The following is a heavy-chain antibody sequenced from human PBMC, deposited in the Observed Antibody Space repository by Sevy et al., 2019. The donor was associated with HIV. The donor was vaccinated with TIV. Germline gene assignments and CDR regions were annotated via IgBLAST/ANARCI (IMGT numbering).Heavy chain of an antibody. D-gene: IGHD5-18*01. CDR2: HYYSGST. J-gene: IGHJ6*02. Sequence: SETLSLICTVSGDSITNYYWSWIRQPPGKGLQWIGYHYYSGSTNYNPSLKSRVTISVDTSKNQISLKLSSVTAADTAVYYCARNSEYYYYGVDVWGPGTTVTVSS. CDR3: ARNSEYYYYGVDV. V-gene: IGHV4-59*01. CDR1: GDSITNYY.